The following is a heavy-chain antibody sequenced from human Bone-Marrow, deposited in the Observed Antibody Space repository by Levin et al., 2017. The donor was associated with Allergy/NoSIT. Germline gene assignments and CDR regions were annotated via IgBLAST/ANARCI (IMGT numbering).Heavy chain of an antibody. CDR3: ARMNLAANWCGP. V-gene: IGHV5-51*01. Sequence: GESLKISCRTSGFTFTGHWIGWVRQMPGKGLEWMGIIYPSDSDTRYSPSFEGQVTISVDTSITTAYLQWNSLKTSDTAIYYCARMNLAANWCGPWGQGTLVTVSA. D-gene: IGHD3-16*01. J-gene: IGHJ5*02. CDR2: IYPSDSDT. CDR1: GFTFTGHW.